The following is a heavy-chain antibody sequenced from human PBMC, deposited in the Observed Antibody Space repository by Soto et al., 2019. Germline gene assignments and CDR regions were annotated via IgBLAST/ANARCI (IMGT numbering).Heavy chain of an antibody. J-gene: IGHJ3*02. D-gene: IGHD5-18*01. CDR1: GFTFSRHA. CDR3: ARHMRWVDTAGMDAFDI. CDR2: ISDSGGTT. Sequence: EVQLLESGGGLVQPGGSLRLSCAASGFTFSRHAMTWVRQAPGKGLEWVSSISDSGGTTYYADSVKGRFTISRDNSKNTMYVQMNSGRAEDTATYYCARHMRWVDTAGMDAFDIWGQGTVVTVSS. V-gene: IGHV3-23*01.